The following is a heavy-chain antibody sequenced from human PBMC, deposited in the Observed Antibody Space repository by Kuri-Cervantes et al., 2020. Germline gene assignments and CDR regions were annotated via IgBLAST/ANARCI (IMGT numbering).Heavy chain of an antibody. CDR3: ARGEGSGSYIAFDY. V-gene: IGHV3-11*01. CDR2: ISSSGSTI. CDR1: GLTFSDYY. Sequence: GESLKISCAASGLTFSDYYMSWIRQAPGKGLEWVSYISSSGSTIYYADSVKGRFTISRDNAKNSLYLQMNSLRAEDTAVYYCARGEGSGSYIAFDYWGQGTLVTVSS. J-gene: IGHJ4*02. D-gene: IGHD1-26*01.